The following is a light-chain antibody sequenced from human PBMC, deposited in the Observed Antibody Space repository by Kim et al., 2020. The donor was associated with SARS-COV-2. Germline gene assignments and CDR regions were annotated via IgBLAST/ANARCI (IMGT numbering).Light chain of an antibody. CDR1: PTVLYNSNNKNH. V-gene: IGKV4-1*01. CDR2: WAS. Sequence: RATLNCKSSPTVLYNSNNKNHLAWYQQKPGQATKLLIYWASIRESGVSDRFSGSGSETDFTLTISSLQAEDVAVYYCQQYYSTPPSFGQGTKLEI. J-gene: IGKJ2*03. CDR3: QQYYSTPPS.